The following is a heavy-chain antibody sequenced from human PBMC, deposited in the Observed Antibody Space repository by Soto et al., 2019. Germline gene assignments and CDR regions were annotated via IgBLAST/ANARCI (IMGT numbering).Heavy chain of an antibody. CDR2: ILVGGST. CDR3: AKATATSGGAFEI. CDR1: GFICSSYD. J-gene: IGHJ3*02. D-gene: IGHD1-1*01. V-gene: IGHV3-23*01. Sequence: VGSLRLSCAVSGFICSSYDMSWVRQAPGKGLEWVSTILVGGSTHYEDAVKGRFTISRDTSKNTVYLQMNSLTAGDTAVYYCAKATATSGGAFEIYGQGTMVTVSS.